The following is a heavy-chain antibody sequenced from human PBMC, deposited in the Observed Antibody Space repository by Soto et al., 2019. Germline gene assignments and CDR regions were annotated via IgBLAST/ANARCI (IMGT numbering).Heavy chain of an antibody. V-gene: IGHV1-69*13. D-gene: IGHD2-15*01. CDR2: FVPIFRTA. CDR1: GGTFSHYT. CDR3: ARQGYCTGVSCYNNWFDP. Sequence: SEQVPCKASGGTFSHYTISWVLHAPVQVLEWMGGFVPIFRTASYAQKFRGRVTITADDYTNTAYMELSGLRSDDTAVYYCARQGYCTGVSCYNNWFDPWGQGTLVTVS. J-gene: IGHJ5*02.